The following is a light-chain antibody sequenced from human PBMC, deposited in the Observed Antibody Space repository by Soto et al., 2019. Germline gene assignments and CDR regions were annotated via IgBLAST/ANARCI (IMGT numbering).Light chain of an antibody. CDR1: SSDVGGYNY. Sequence: QPVLTQPPSASGSPGQSVTISCTGTSSDVGGYNYVSWYQQHPGKAPKLMIYEVSKRPSGVPDRFSGSKSGNTASLTVSGLQAEDEADYYCSSYGGSNSYVFGTGTKVTVL. V-gene: IGLV2-8*01. J-gene: IGLJ1*01. CDR2: EVS. CDR3: SSYGGSNSYV.